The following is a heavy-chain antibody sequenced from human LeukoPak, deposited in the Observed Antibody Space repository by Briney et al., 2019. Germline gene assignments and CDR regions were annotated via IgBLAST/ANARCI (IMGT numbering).Heavy chain of an antibody. J-gene: IGHJ6*03. CDR3: ARDNKYYDFWSGYFGGNYYMDV. CDR1: GYTFTGYY. D-gene: IGHD3-3*01. Sequence: GASVKVSCKASGYTFTGYYMHWVRQAPGQGLEWMGWINPNSGGTNYAQKFQGRVTMTRDTSISTAYMELSRLRSDDTAVYYCARDNKYYDFWSGYFGGNYYMDVWGKGTTVTVSS. V-gene: IGHV1-2*02. CDR2: INPNSGGT.